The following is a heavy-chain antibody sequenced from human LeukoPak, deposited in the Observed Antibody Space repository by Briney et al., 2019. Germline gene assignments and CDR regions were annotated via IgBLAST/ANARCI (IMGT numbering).Heavy chain of an antibody. D-gene: IGHD2-21*01. Sequence: PSETLSLTCTVSGGSISSSSYYWGWIRQPPGKGLEWIGSIYYSGSTYYNPSLKSRVTISVDTSKNQFSLKLSSVTAADTAVYYCARHRPIVVVIANWGQGTLVTVSS. CDR3: ARHRPIVVVIAN. CDR1: GGSISSSSYY. CDR2: IYYSGST. J-gene: IGHJ4*02. V-gene: IGHV4-39*01.